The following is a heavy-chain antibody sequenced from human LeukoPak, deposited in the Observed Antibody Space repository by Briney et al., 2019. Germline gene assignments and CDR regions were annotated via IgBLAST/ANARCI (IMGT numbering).Heavy chain of an antibody. D-gene: IGHD6-19*01. CDR3: ARAGPTPLDAFDI. Sequence: SETLSLTCTVSGGFINSYYWSWIRQPPGKGLEWIGYIYYSGSTNYNPSLKSRVTISVDTSKNQFSLKLSSVTAADTAVYYCARAGPTPLDAFDIWGQGTMVTVSS. CDR2: IYYSGST. J-gene: IGHJ3*02. CDR1: GGFINSYY. V-gene: IGHV4-59*01.